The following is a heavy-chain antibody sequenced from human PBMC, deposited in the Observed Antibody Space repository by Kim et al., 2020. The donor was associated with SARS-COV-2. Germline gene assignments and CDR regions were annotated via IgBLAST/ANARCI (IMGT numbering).Heavy chain of an antibody. D-gene: IGHD6-19*01. CDR1: GFTVSSNY. J-gene: IGHJ6*02. Sequence: GGSLRLSCAASGFTVSSNYMSWVRQAPGKGLEWVSVIYSGGSTYYADSVKGRFTISRDNSKNTLYLQMNSLRAEDTAVYYCVSSGWYNYYYYGMDVWGQGTTVTVSS. CDR3: VSSGWYNYYYYGMDV. CDR2: IYSGGST. V-gene: IGHV3-66*01.